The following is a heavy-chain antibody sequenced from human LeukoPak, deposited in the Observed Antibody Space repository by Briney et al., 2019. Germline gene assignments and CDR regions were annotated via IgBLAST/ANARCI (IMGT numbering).Heavy chain of an antibody. V-gene: IGHV3-23*01. J-gene: IGHJ4*02. D-gene: IGHD2-15*01. CDR3: AKAPVGHCSGGSCYPFDY. Sequence: GGSLRLSCAASGFTVSSNYMSWVRQAPGKGLEWVSAISGSGGSTGYADSVKGRFTISRDNPKNTLYLQMNSLRAEDTAVYYCAKAPVGHCSGGSCYPFDYWGQGTLVTVSS. CDR1: GFTVSSNY. CDR2: ISGSGGST.